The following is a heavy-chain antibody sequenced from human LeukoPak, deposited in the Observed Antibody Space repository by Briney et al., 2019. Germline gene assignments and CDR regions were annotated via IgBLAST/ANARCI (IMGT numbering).Heavy chain of an antibody. CDR3: ARHWFDP. CDR1: GFTVSSDY. CDR2: IYSGGST. V-gene: IGHV3-53*05. Sequence: QAGGSLRLSCAASGFTVSSDYMSWVRQAPGKGLEWVSVIYSGGSTYYADSVKGRFTISRDKSKNTVYLQMNSLRFEDTAMYYCARHWFDPWGQGTLVTVSS. J-gene: IGHJ5*02.